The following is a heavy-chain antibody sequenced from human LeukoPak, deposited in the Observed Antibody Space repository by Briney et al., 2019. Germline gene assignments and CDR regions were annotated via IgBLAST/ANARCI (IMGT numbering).Heavy chain of an antibody. J-gene: IGHJ4*02. Sequence: GGSLRLSCAASGFTFSSYWMHWVRQVPGKGLVWVSHINSDGSSTRYADSVKGRFTISRDNAKNTLYLQMNSLRAEDTAVYYCAKILPDTVTADYWGQGTLVTVSS. CDR3: AKILPDTVTADY. D-gene: IGHD4-11*01. CDR2: INSDGSST. V-gene: IGHV3-74*01. CDR1: GFTFSSYW.